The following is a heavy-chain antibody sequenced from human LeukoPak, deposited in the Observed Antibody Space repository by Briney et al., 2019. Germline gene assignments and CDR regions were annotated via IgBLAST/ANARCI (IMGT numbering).Heavy chain of an antibody. CDR3: AKGSYGDSPYWYFNL. J-gene: IGHJ2*01. V-gene: IGHV3-23*01. D-gene: IGHD4-17*01. CDR1: GFTFSDYN. CDR2: ISGSGGST. Sequence: GGSLRLSCAASGFTFSDYNMRWIRQAPGKGLEWVSAISGSGGSTYYADSVKGRFTISRDNSKNTLYLQMNSLRAEDTAVYYCAKGSYGDSPYWYFNLWGRGTLVTVSS.